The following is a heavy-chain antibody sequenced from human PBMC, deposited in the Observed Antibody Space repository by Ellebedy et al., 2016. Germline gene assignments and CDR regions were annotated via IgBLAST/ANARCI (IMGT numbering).Heavy chain of an antibody. J-gene: IGHJ5*02. CDR3: ARGFAMVRGVISGWFDP. CDR1: GYTFTSYD. D-gene: IGHD3-10*01. V-gene: IGHV1-8*01. Sequence: ASVKVSXXASGYTFTSYDINWVRQATGQGLEWMGWMNPNSGNTGYAQKFQGRVTMTRNTSISTAYMELSSLRSEDTAVYYCARGFAMVRGVISGWFDPWGQGTLVTVSS. CDR2: MNPNSGNT.